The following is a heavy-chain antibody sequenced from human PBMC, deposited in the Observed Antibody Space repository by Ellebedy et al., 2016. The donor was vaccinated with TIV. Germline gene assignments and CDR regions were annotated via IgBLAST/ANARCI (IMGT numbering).Heavy chain of an antibody. D-gene: IGHD5-18*01. J-gene: IGHJ6*02. CDR2: INPSSGST. CDR1: GYTFSNYF. CDR3: AREGDTAMVYYYYYGMDV. Sequence: AASVKVSCKASGYTFSNYFVHWVRQAPGQGLEWMGIINPSSGSTTYAQKLQGRLTMTRDTSTSTVYMELSSLRSEDTAVYYCAREGDTAMVYYYYYGMDVWGQGTTVTVSS. V-gene: IGHV1-46*04.